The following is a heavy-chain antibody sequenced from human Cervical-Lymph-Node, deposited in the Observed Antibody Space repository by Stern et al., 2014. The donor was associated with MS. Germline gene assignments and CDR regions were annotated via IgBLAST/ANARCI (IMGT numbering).Heavy chain of an antibody. CDR2: IRRGGSNT. J-gene: IGHJ3*02. D-gene: IGHD5-24*01. V-gene: IGHV3-74*02. Sequence: EVQLVESGGGLVQPGGSLRLSCAATEFTFSNYWMHWVRHVPGRGLGWVSRIRRGGSNTMYVDPVRGRFTISRDNAKNTLYLQMNTLRAEDTAVYYCASGDNYDALHIWGQGTMVTVSS. CDR1: EFTFSNYW. CDR3: ASGDNYDALHI.